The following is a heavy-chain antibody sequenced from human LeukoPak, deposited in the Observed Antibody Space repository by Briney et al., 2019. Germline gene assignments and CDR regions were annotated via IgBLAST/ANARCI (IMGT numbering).Heavy chain of an antibody. Sequence: PSETLSLTCTVSGGSISSGSAFWGWIRQPPGKGLEWLGTIYYSGSTYYNPSLKSRVTTSVDTSKYQFSLKLSSVTAADTAVYYCARHVGGSRYYDFWSGYYSDFWGQGTLVTVSS. CDR3: ARHVGGSRYYDFWSGYYSDF. CDR2: IYYSGST. D-gene: IGHD3-3*01. V-gene: IGHV4-39*01. CDR1: GGSISSGSAF. J-gene: IGHJ4*02.